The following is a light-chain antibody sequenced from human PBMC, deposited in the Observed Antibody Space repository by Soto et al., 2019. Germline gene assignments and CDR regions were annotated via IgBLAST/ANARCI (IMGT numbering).Light chain of an antibody. CDR2: AAS. Sequence: DIQMTQSPSSLSASVGDRVTITCRTSQSINTYLNWYQQKPGKAPKLLMYAASSLQSGVPSRFSGGGSGTDFTLTISSLQPEDFASYYCQQSHISPWTFGQGTNGEIK. V-gene: IGKV1-39*01. CDR3: QQSHISPWT. CDR1: QSINTY. J-gene: IGKJ1*01.